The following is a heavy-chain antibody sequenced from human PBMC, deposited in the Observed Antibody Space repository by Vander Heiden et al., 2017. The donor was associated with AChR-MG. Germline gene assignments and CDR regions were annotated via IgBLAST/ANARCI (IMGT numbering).Heavy chain of an antibody. CDR1: GYTFRNHY. J-gene: IGHJ3*02. Sequence: EVQLVQSGAEVKKPGESLRISCKGSGYTFRNHYISWVRQMPGEGLEWMGRIDPSDSHVNYGPSFRGHVTVSADRSISTAYLQWSSLRASDTAIYYCARHTGSWSAGYDALDIWGQGTVVNVSS. D-gene: IGHD6-13*01. V-gene: IGHV5-10-1*03. CDR3: ARHTGSWSAGYDALDI. CDR2: IDPSDSHV.